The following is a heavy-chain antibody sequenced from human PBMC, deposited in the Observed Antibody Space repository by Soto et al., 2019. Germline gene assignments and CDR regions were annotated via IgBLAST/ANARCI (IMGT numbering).Heavy chain of an antibody. CDR3: TTDLGGYCSGGCAD. Sequence: GGSLRLSCAASGFTFSNAWMSWVRQAPGKGLEWVGRIKSKTDGGTTDYAAPVKGRFTISRDDSKNTLYLQMNSLKTEDTAVYYCTTDLGGYCSGGCADWGQGTLVTVSS. CDR2: IKSKTDGGTT. J-gene: IGHJ4*02. D-gene: IGHD2-15*01. V-gene: IGHV3-15*01. CDR1: GFTFSNAW.